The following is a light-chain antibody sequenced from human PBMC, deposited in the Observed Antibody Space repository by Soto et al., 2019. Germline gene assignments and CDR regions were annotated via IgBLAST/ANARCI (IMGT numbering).Light chain of an antibody. Sequence: EIVLTQSPATLSLSPGERATLSCRASQSVSSYLAWYQQKPGQAPRLLIYDASNRATGIPARFSGSGSGTDFNLTISRLEPEDFAVYYCQQRSNWPWTFGQGTKVEIK. CDR3: QQRSNWPWT. J-gene: IGKJ1*01. CDR2: DAS. CDR1: QSVSSY. V-gene: IGKV3-11*01.